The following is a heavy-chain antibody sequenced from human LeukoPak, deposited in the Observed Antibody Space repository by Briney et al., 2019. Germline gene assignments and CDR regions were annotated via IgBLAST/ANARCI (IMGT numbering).Heavy chain of an antibody. CDR3: AREIFNGFDI. CDR2: ISYDGSNK. Sequence: PGRSLRLSCAGSGFTFRSYAMHWVRQAPGKGLEWVAVISYDGSNKDCADSVKGRFTISRDNSKNTLFLQMNSLRAEDTAVYYCAREIFNGFDIWGQGTMVTVSS. V-gene: IGHV3-30-3*01. CDR1: GFTFRSYA. J-gene: IGHJ3*02.